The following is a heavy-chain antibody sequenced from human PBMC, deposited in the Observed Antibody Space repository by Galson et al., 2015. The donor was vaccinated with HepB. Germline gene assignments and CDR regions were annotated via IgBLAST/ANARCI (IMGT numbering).Heavy chain of an antibody. CDR2: INAGNGNT. J-gene: IGHJ4*02. D-gene: IGHD2-21*02. CDR1: GYTFTSYA. CDR3: ARAPPPAYCGGDCPLDY. Sequence: SVKVSCKASGYTFTSYAMHWVRQAPGQRLEWMGWINAGNGNTKYSQKFQGRVTITRDTSASTAYMELSSLRSEDTAVYYCARAPPPAYCGGDCPLDYWGQGTLVTVSS. V-gene: IGHV1-3*01.